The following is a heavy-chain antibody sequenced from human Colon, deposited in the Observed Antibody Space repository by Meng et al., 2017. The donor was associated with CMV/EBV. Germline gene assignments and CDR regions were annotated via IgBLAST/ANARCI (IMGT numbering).Heavy chain of an antibody. V-gene: IGHV3-74*01. CDR2: INSGGGST. CDR1: GYSFTSYW. Sequence: GGSLRLSCKGSGYSFTSYWIGWVRQMPGKGLVWVSRINSGGGSTNYADSVKGRFTISRDNAKNTLHLQMTSLRAEDTAVYYCGGSEYSNRFDFWGQGTVVTVSS. J-gene: IGHJ4*02. CDR3: GGSEYSNRFDF. D-gene: IGHD6-13*01.